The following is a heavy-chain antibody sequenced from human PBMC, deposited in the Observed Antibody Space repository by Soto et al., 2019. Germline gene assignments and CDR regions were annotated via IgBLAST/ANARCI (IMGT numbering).Heavy chain of an antibody. V-gene: IGHV4-4*07. CDR3: ARESGDNWDYEAY. Sequence: SETLSLTCTVSGGSISSYHWSWIRQSAGQGLEWIGRIYTSGNTHYNPSLKSRVTVSIDTSKNQFFLTLNSVTAADSAVYYCARESGDNWDYEAYWGQGTPVTVSS. CDR2: IYTSGNT. CDR1: GGSISSYH. D-gene: IGHD1-7*01. J-gene: IGHJ4*02.